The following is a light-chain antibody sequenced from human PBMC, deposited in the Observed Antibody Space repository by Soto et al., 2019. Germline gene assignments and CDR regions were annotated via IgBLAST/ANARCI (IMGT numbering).Light chain of an antibody. J-gene: IGLJ1*01. CDR2: EVT. Sequence: QSALTQPASVSGSPGQSITISCTGTSSDIGSYNRVSWYQQHPGKAPKLIIYEVTDRPSGVSNRFSGSKSGNTASLTISGLQAEDEAEYYCSSYTNINTRACVFGTGTKVTV. V-gene: IGLV2-14*01. CDR1: SSDIGSYNR. CDR3: SSYTNINTRACV.